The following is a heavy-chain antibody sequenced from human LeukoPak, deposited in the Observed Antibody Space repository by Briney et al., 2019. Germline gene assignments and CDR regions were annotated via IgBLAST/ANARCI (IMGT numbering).Heavy chain of an antibody. D-gene: IGHD6-13*01. CDR2: IHYSGST. CDR3: VRFSVSWSYFDS. Sequence: SETLSLTCTVSGGSISSYYWSWIRQPPGKGLEWIGYIHYSGSTNSKPSLKSRVTISVDTSKNQFSLKLNSVTAADTAVYYCVRFSVSWSYFDSWGQGTLVTVSS. V-gene: IGHV4-59*08. J-gene: IGHJ4*02. CDR1: GGSISSYY.